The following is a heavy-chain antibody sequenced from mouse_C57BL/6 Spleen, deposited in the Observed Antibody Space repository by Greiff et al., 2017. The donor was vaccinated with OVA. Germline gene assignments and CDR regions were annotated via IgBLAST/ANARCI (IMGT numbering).Heavy chain of an antibody. D-gene: IGHD2-4*01. CDR3: ARYDYGDAMDY. CDR2: ISSGSSTI. J-gene: IGHJ4*01. Sequence: ESGGGLVKPGGSLKLSCAASGFTFSDYGMHWVRQAPEKGLEWVAYISSGSSTIYYADTVKGRFTISRDNAKNTLFLQMTSLRSEDTAMYYCARYDYGDAMDYWGQGTSVTVSS. V-gene: IGHV5-17*01. CDR1: GFTFSDYG.